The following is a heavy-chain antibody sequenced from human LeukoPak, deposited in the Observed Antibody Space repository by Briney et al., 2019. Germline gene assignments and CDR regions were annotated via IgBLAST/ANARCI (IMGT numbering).Heavy chain of an antibody. CDR1: GGTFSSYA. V-gene: IGHV1-69*04. J-gene: IGHJ4*02. D-gene: IGHD3-10*01. CDR3: ARETMVRGVIEV. Sequence: SVKVSCNASGGTFSSYAISWVRQAPGQGLEGMGRIIPILGIANYAQKFQGRVTITADKSTSTAYMELSSLRSEDTAVYYCARETMVRGVIEVWGQGTLVTVSS. CDR2: IIPILGIA.